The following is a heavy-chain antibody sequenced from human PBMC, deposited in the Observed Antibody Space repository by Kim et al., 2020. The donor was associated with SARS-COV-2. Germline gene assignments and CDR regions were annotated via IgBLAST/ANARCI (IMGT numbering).Heavy chain of an antibody. CDR3: AKRPYQLLLGYYYYYMDV. D-gene: IGHD2-2*01. Sequence: GGSLRLSCAASGFTFSSYAMSWVRQAPGKGLEWVSAISGSGGSTYYADSVKGRFTISRDNSKNTLYLQMNSLRAEDTAVYYCAKRPYQLLLGYYYYYMDVWGKGTTVTVSS. CDR2: ISGSGGST. V-gene: IGHV3-23*01. CDR1: GFTFSSYA. J-gene: IGHJ6*03.